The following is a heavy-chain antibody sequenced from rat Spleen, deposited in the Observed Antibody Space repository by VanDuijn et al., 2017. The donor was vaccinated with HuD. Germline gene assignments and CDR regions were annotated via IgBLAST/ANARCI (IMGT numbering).Heavy chain of an antibody. J-gene: IGHJ2*01. D-gene: IGHD2-1*01. V-gene: IGHV5-17*01. CDR3: ARRYDFDY. CDR2: ISYDGLGT. Sequence: EVQLVESGGGLVQPGRSLKFSCAASGFTFSDYYMAWVRQAPKKGLEWVAIISYDGLGTYYRDSVKGRFTISRDNAKSTLYLQMDSLRSEDTATYYCARRYDFDYWGQGVMVTVSS. CDR1: GFTFSDYY.